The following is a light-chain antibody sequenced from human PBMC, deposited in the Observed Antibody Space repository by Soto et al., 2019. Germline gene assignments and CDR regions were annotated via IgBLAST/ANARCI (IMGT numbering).Light chain of an antibody. Sequence: DLQMTQSPSTLSASVGDRDKITCRASQSISSWLAWYQQKPGKAPKLLIYKASSLESGVPSRFSGSGSGTEFTLTISSLQPDDFATYYCQQYNRAFGQGTKVDI. CDR1: QSISSW. V-gene: IGKV1-5*03. J-gene: IGKJ1*01. CDR2: KAS. CDR3: QQYNRA.